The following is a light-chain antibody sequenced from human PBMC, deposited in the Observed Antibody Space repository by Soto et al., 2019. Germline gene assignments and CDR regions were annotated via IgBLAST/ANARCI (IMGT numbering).Light chain of an antibody. J-gene: IGLJ3*02. CDR1: NSDVGGYNY. V-gene: IGLV2-11*01. CDR3: CSYVDTDTWV. CDR2: GVS. Sequence: QSVLTQPRSVSGSPGQSVTISCTGTNSDVGGYNYVSWYQQYPGKAPKLMISGVSERPSGVPDRFSGPKSGNTASLTISGLQAEDEADYYCCSYVDTDTWVFGGGTKLTV.